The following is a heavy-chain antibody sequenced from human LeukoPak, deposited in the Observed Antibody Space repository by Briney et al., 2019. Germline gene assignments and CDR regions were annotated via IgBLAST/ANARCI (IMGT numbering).Heavy chain of an antibody. CDR1: GYTFTDYY. J-gene: IGHJ6*03. D-gene: IGHD2-15*01. Sequence: VKVSCKASGYTFTDYYLHWVRQAPGQGLEWMGWINPKSGGTNYAQKFQGRVTMTRDTSISTIYMELSRLISDDTAVYYCVRVGRDPLNSLPNYYYYYVDVWGKGTTVTISS. CDR3: VRVGRDPLNSLPNYYYYYVDV. V-gene: IGHV1-2*02. CDR2: INPKSGGT.